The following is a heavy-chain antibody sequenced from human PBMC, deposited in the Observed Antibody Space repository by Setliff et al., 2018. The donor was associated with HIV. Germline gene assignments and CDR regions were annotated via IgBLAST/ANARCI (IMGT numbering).Heavy chain of an antibody. CDR2: IYHSEYT. CDR3: AKSSPSIGYISDH. Sequence: LSLTCTVSGVSISNYYWSWIRQPPGKGLEWIGEIYHSEYTNYNPSLKSRVSMSVDKSKNQFSVKLTSVTAADTAVYFCAKSSPSIGYISDHWGQGTLVTVSS. CDR1: GVSISNYY. J-gene: IGHJ4*02. V-gene: IGHV4-59*12. D-gene: IGHD5-12*01.